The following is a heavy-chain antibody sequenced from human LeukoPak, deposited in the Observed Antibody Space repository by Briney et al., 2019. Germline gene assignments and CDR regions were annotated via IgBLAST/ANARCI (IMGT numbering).Heavy chain of an antibody. D-gene: IGHD3-22*01. CDR2: ISGSGGST. J-gene: IGHJ4*02. CDR1: GFTFSSYA. Sequence: PGGSLRLSCAASGFTFSSYAMSWVRRAPGKGLEWVSAISGSGGSTYYADSVKGRFTISRDNSKNTLYLQMNSLRAEDTAVYYCAKPPRYYYDSSGYYFAYWGQGTLVTVSS. V-gene: IGHV3-23*01. CDR3: AKPPRYYYDSSGYYFAY.